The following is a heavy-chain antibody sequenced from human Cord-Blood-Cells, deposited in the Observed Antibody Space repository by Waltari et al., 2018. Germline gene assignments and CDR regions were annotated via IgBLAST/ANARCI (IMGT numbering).Heavy chain of an antibody. CDR2: IYHSGST. Sequence: QVQLQESGPGLVKPSETLSLTCAVSGYSISSGYYWGWIRQPPGKGLEWIGSIYHSGSTYDNPSLKSRVTISVDTSKNQFSLKRSSVTAADTAVYYCARVRYSGSYYYFDYWGQGTMVTVSS. J-gene: IGHJ4*02. D-gene: IGHD1-26*01. CDR3: ARVRYSGSYYYFDY. CDR1: GYSISSGYY. V-gene: IGHV4-38-2*01.